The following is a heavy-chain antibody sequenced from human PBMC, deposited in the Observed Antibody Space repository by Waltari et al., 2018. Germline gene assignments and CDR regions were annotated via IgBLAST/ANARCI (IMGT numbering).Heavy chain of an antibody. J-gene: IGHJ4*02. CDR3: AKLPLRAYYFDY. CDR2: ISGSGGST. V-gene: IGHV3-23*01. CDR1: GFTFSSYA. Sequence: EVQLLESGGGLVQPGGSLRLSCAASGFTFSSYAMSWVHQAPGKGLEWVSAISGSGGSTYYADSVKGRLTISRDNSKNTLYLQMNSLRAEDTAVYYCAKLPLRAYYFDYWGQGTLVTVSS.